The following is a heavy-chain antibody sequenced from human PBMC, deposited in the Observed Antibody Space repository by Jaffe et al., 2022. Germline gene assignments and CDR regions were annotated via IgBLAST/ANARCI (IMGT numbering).Heavy chain of an antibody. V-gene: IGHV4-38-2*02. CDR1: GYSISNAYY. CDR2: VHHSGSS. CDR3: ARQIGSGSSSPGWYFDF. Sequence: QVLLQESGPGLVKPSETLSLTCTVSGYSISNAYYWGWIRQPPGKGLEWIGGVHHSGSSYYNPSLKSRVTISLDTSQNHFSLQLTSVTAADTAFYYCARQIGSGSSSPGWYFDFWGQGALVTVSS. D-gene: IGHD3-10*01. J-gene: IGHJ4*02.